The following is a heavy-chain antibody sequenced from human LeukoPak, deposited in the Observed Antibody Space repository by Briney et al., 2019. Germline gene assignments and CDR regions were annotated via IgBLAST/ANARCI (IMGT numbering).Heavy chain of an antibody. Sequence: TSSETLSLTCTVSGGSISSGNYYWSWIRQHPGEGLEWIGYIYYTGITHYNSSLKSRVTVSVDTSKNQFSLRLSSVTAADTAMYFCARNLRGDYGFDYWGQGTLVTVSS. CDR1: GGSISSGNYY. CDR2: IYYTGIT. D-gene: IGHD4-17*01. J-gene: IGHJ4*02. CDR3: ARNLRGDYGFDY. V-gene: IGHV4-31*03.